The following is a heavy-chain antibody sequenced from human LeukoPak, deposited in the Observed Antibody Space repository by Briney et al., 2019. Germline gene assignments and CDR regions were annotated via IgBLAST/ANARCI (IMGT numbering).Heavy chain of an antibody. D-gene: IGHD3-10*01. Sequence: PGVSLRLSCAASGFSFSDFWMGWVRQAPGKGLEWVANINQDGSENYYVDSVKGRFTISRDNAKKSLYLQMNSLRAEDTAVYYCTKGRSNHYWGQGTLVTVST. V-gene: IGHV3-7*01. CDR3: TKGRSNHY. J-gene: IGHJ4*02. CDR2: INQDGSEN. CDR1: GFSFSDFW.